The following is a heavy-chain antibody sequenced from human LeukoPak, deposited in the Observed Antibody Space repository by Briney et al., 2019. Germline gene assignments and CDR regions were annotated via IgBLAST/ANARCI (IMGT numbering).Heavy chain of an antibody. D-gene: IGHD7-27*01. V-gene: IGHV3-23*01. CDR2: ITTSDGNT. Sequence: GSLRLSCAASGFTFSSYTMSWVRQAPGKGLEWVSTITTSDGNTYYADSVKGRFTVSRDNSKNTLFLQMNSLRAEDTAVYYCAKDGGLWVSAHWGDSWGRGTLVTVSS. CDR3: AKDGGLWVSAHWGDS. CDR1: GFTFSSYT. J-gene: IGHJ4*02.